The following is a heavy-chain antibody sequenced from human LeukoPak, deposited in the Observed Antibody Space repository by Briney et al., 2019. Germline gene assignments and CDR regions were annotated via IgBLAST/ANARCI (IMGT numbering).Heavy chain of an antibody. CDR3: ARDNLWFGELPYYYMDV. J-gene: IGHJ6*03. CDR1: GDSISTSNSY. D-gene: IGHD3-10*01. Sequence: SETLSLTCTVSGDSISTSNSYWGWIRQPPGKGLEWIGSIYYSGSTYYNPSLKSRVTISVDTSKNQFSLKLSSVTAADTAVYYCARDNLWFGELPYYYMDVWGKGTTVTISS. V-gene: IGHV4-39*07. CDR2: IYYSGST.